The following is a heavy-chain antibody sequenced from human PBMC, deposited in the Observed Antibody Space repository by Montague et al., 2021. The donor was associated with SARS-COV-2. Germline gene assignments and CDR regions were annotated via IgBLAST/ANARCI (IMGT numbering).Heavy chain of an antibody. V-gene: IGHV3-30*04. CDR1: GFTFSTYP. CDR2: ISYDGSKK. Sequence: SLRLSCPASGFTFSTYPMHWVRQAPGKGLEWLVVISYDGSKKDYADSVKGRFTISRGNSENMLYLQMNSLRAEDTAVYYCAKEQYSSSWSDFDYWGQGTVVAVSS. CDR3: AKEQYSSSWSDFDY. D-gene: IGHD6-13*01. J-gene: IGHJ4*02.